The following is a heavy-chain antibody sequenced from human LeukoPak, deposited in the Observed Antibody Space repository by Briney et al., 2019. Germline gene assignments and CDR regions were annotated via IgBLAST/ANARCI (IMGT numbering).Heavy chain of an antibody. CDR3: ARADEKVYYYDSSGYLFDH. CDR1: GFTFSSYS. V-gene: IGHV3-48*04. Sequence: GGSLRLSCAASGFTFSSYSMNWVRQAPGKGLEWVSYISSSGSTIYYADSVKGRFTISRDNAKNSLYLQMNSLRGEDTAVYYCARADEKVYYYDSSGYLFDHWGQGTLVTVSS. CDR2: ISSSGSTI. J-gene: IGHJ4*02. D-gene: IGHD3-22*01.